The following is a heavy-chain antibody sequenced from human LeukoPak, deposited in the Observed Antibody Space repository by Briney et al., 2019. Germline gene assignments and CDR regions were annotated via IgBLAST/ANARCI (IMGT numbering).Heavy chain of an antibody. V-gene: IGHV3-49*03. J-gene: IGHJ4*02. CDR3: TRDQYSSGWYDILFDY. CDR1: GFTFGDYA. D-gene: IGHD6-19*01. CDR2: IRSKIYGGTT. Sequence: GGSLRLSCAASGFTFGDYAMSWFRQAPGKGLEWVGFIRSKIYGGTTEYAASVKGRFTISRDDSKSIAYLQMNSLKTEDTAVYYCTRDQYSSGWYDILFDYWGQGTLVTVSS.